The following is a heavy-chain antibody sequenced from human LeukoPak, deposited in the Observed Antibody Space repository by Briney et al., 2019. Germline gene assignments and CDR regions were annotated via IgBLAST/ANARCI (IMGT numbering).Heavy chain of an antibody. CDR2: ISAYNGNT. Sequence: GASVKVSCKASGYTFTSYGISWVRQAPGQGLEWMGWISAYNGNTNYAQKLQGRVTMTTDTSTSTAYMELRSLGSDDTAVYYCARDRFGVLRYFDWLLILDYWGQGTLVTVSS. CDR3: ARDRFGVLRYFDWLLILDY. CDR1: GYTFTSYG. D-gene: IGHD3-9*01. J-gene: IGHJ4*02. V-gene: IGHV1-18*01.